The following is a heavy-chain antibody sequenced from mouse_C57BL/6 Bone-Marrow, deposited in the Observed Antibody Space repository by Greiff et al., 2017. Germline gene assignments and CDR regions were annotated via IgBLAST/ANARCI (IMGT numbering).Heavy chain of an antibody. CDR2: INPSSGYT. J-gene: IGHJ2*01. V-gene: IGHV1-7*01. CDR3: ARGSSGYYFDY. Sequence: QVQLQQSGAELAKPGASVKLSCKASGYTFTSYWMHWVKQRPGQGLEWIGYINPSSGYTNYNQKFKGKATLTVDTSSSTAYMQLSSLTSEDSAVYYCARGSSGYYFDYWGQGTTLTVSS. D-gene: IGHD3-2*02. CDR1: GYTFTSYW.